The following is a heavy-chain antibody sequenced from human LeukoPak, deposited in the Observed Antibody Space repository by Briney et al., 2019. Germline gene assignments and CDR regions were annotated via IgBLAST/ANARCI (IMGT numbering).Heavy chain of an antibody. V-gene: IGHV1-69*01. CDR2: IIPIFGTA. Sequence: SVKVSCKASGGTFSSYAISWVRQGPGQGLEWMGGIIPIFGTANYAQKFQGRVTITADESTSTAYMELSSLRSEDTAVYYCARDGDYGDWGHYFDYWGQGTLVTVSS. D-gene: IGHD4-17*01. CDR1: GGTFSSYA. J-gene: IGHJ4*02. CDR3: ARDGDYGDWGHYFDY.